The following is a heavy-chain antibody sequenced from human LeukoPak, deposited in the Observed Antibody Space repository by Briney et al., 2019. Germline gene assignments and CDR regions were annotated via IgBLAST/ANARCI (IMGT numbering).Heavy chain of an antibody. D-gene: IGHD4-17*01. CDR2: IRYDGSNK. CDR1: GFTFSSYG. CDR3: AKDMTTATGFVDH. J-gene: IGHJ5*02. Sequence: PGGSLRLSCAASGFTFSSYGMHWVRQAPGKGLEWVAFIRYDGSNKYYADSVKGRFTISRDNSKNTLYLQMNSLRAEDTAVYYCAKDMTTATGFVDHWGQGTLVTVSS. V-gene: IGHV3-30*02.